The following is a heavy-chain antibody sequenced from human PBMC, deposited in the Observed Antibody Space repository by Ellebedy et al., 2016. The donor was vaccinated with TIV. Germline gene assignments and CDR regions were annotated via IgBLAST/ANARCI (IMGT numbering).Heavy chain of an antibody. V-gene: IGHV3-7*03. CDR3: ARYGNLGY. CDR2: IKEDGSLK. D-gene: IGHD1-1*01. CDR1: GFTFSSNW. J-gene: IGHJ4*02. Sequence: PGGSLRLSCAASGFTFSSNWMSWVRQAPGKGLELVAKIKEDGSLKYYVDAVKGRFAISRDNATNSLYLQMNSLRAEDTAVYYCARYGNLGYWGQGTLVTVSS.